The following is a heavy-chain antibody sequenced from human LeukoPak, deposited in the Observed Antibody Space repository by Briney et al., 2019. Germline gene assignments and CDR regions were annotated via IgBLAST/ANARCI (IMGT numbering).Heavy chain of an antibody. J-gene: IGHJ6*02. V-gene: IGHV4-59*08. CDR3: ARSGNTYYYGSGNVDYYGMDV. CDR1: GGSISSYY. CDR2: IYYSGST. D-gene: IGHD3-10*01. Sequence: SETLSLTCTVSGGSISSYYWSWIRQPPGKGLEWIGYIYYSGSTNYNPSLKSRVTISVDTSNNQFSLKLSSVTAADTAVYYCARSGNTYYYGSGNVDYYGMDVWGQGTTVTVSS.